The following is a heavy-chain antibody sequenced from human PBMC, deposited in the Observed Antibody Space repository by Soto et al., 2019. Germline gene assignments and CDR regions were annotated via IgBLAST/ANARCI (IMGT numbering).Heavy chain of an antibody. D-gene: IGHD3-3*01. Sequence: GGSLRLSCEVSGFTLSDYGMHWVRQAPGKGLDWVGAISSDGSKQSYGDSVRGRFTFSRDNSKNMLYLQMNSLRGDDTAVYYCAKGHAPAIHSTFRIWGQGTMVTVSS. V-gene: IGHV3-30*18. CDR2: ISSDGSKQ. J-gene: IGHJ3*02. CDR3: AKGHAPAIHSTFRI. CDR1: GFTLSDYG.